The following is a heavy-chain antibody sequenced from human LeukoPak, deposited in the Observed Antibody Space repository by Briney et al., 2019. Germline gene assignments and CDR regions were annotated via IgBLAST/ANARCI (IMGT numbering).Heavy chain of an antibody. CDR2: ISGSGGST. CDR1: GFTFSSYA. V-gene: IGHV3-23*01. J-gene: IGHJ4*02. CDR3: AKDIVVVPAAIYSSSWYDY. Sequence: GGSLRLSCAASGFTFSSYAMSWVRQAPGKGLEWVSAISGSGGSTYYADSVKGRFTISRDNSKNTLYLQMDSLRAEDTAVYYCAKDIVVVPAAIYSSSWYDYWGQGTLVTVSS. D-gene: IGHD2-2*01.